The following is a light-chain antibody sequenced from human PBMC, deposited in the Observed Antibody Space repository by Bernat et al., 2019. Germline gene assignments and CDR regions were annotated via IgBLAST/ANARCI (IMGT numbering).Light chain of an antibody. CDR3: QQYGSSPYT. CDR2: GAS. J-gene: IGKJ2*01. V-gene: IGKV3-20*01. Sequence: EIVLTQSPGTLSLSPGERATLSCRASQSVSSSYLAWYQQKPGQAPRLLIYGASSRATGIPDMFSGSGYGTDVTLTISRLETEDFAVYYCQQYGSSPYTFGQGTQLEIK. CDR1: QSVSSSY.